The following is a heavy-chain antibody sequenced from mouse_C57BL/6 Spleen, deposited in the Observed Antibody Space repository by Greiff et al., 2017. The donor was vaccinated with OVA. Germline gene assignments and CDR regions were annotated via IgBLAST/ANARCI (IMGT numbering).Heavy chain of an antibody. CDR3: AREGTYDYDGAWFAY. Sequence: EVKLQESGPGMVKPSQSLSLTCTVTGYSITSGYDWHWIRHFPGNKLEWMGYISYSGSTNYNPSLKSRISITHDTSKNHFFLKLNSVTTEDTATYYCAREGTYDYDGAWFAYWGQGTLVTVSA. CDR1: GYSITSGYD. J-gene: IGHJ3*01. V-gene: IGHV3-1*01. D-gene: IGHD2-4*01. CDR2: ISYSGST.